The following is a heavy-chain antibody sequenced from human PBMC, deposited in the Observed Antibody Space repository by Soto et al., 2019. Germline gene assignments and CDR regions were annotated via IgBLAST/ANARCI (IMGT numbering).Heavy chain of an antibody. CDR3: AELSS. V-gene: IGHV3-7*03. J-gene: IGHJ5*02. CDR1: GFTFSNYW. D-gene: IGHD1-26*01. Sequence: GGSLRLSCAASGFTFSNYWMSWVRQAPGKGLEWVANINKDGSEKYYVDSVKGRFAISRDNAKNSLYLQMNSLRADDTAMYYCAELSSWGQGTLVTVSS. CDR2: INKDGSEK.